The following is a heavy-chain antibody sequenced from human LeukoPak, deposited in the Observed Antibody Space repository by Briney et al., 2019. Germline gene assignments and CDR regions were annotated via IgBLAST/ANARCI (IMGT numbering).Heavy chain of an antibody. J-gene: IGHJ4*02. CDR2: INHSGST. Sequence: PSETLSLTCAVYGGSFSGYYWSWIRQPPGKGLEWIGEINHSGSTNYNPSLKSRVTISVDTSKNQFSLKLSSVTAADTAVYYCVRLYKGRQWLVFDYWGQGTLVTVSS. CDR3: VRLYKGRQWLVFDY. CDR1: GGSFSGYY. D-gene: IGHD6-19*01. V-gene: IGHV4-34*01.